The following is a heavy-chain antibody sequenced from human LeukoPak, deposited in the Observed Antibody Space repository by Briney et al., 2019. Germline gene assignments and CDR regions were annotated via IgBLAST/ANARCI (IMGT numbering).Heavy chain of an antibody. D-gene: IGHD1-14*01. Sequence: GGSLRLSCAASGFTFSSYAMSWVRQAPGKGLEWVSSITGSGDRTYYADSVQGRFTISRDNSKNTLYLQMNSLRADEPAVYYCASRPRADMGPLDFWGQGTLVTVSS. CDR1: GFTFSSYA. CDR2: ITGSGDRT. V-gene: IGHV3-23*01. J-gene: IGHJ4*02. CDR3: ASRPRADMGPLDF.